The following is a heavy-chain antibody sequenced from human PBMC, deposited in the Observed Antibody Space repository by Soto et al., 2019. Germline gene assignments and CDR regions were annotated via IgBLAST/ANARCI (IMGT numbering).Heavy chain of an antibody. CDR1: GASISSDNW. V-gene: IGHV4-28*01. D-gene: IGHD5-18*01. J-gene: IGHJ4*02. CDR2: IFSTGQT. Sequence: QVQLQESGPGLVKPSDTLSLTCGVSGASISSDNWWVWIRQPPGKGLEWVGYIFSTGQTVYNPSLKSRVSMSVDTSNNQFSLRLNSVTALDTAVYFCASKPNSLYYFDFWGQGTLVAVSS. CDR3: ASKPNSLYYFDF.